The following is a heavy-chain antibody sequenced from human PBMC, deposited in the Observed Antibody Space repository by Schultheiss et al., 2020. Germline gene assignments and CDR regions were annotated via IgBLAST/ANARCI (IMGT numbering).Heavy chain of an antibody. D-gene: IGHD6-13*01. CDR2: INHSGST. CDR1: GGSISSSSYY. J-gene: IGHJ1*01. Sequence: SGPTLVKPTQTLSLTCTVSGGSISSSSYYWGWIRQPPGKGLEWIGEINHSGSTYYNPSLKSRVTISVDTSKNQFSLKLSSVTAADTAVYYCARSSGLRVRIAAAGTGYFQHWGQGTLVTVSS. CDR3: ARSSGLRVRIAAAGTGYFQH. V-gene: IGHV4-39*01.